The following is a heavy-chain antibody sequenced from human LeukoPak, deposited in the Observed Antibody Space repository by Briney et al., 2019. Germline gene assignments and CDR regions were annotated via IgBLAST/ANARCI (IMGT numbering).Heavy chain of an antibody. D-gene: IGHD4-17*01. CDR3: ARVGHNDYGDPLDY. Sequence: TLSLTCTVSGGSISSGSYYWNWIRQPSGKGLEWIGRVYTSRNTKYNPSLKSRVTISIDTSKNQFSLKLSSVTAADTAVYYCARVGHNDYGDPLDYWGQGTLVTVSS. J-gene: IGHJ4*02. CDR1: GGSISSGSYY. CDR2: VYTSRNT. V-gene: IGHV4-61*02.